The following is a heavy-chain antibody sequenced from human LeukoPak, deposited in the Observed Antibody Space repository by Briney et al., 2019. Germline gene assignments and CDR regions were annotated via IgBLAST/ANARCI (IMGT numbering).Heavy chain of an antibody. CDR2: ISAYNGNT. CDR3: ARVAPGDFWSGYYFDYYYGMDV. CDR1: GYTFTSYG. D-gene: IGHD3-3*01. Sequence: ASVKVSCKASGYTFTSYGISWVRQAPGQGLEWMGWISAYNGNTNYAQKLQGRVTMTTDTSTSTAYMELRSLRSDDTAVYYCARVAPGDFWSGYYFDYYYGMDVWGQGTMVTVSS. V-gene: IGHV1-18*01. J-gene: IGHJ6*02.